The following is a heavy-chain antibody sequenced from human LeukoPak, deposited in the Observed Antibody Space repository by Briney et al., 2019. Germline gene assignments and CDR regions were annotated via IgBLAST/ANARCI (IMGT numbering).Heavy chain of an antibody. CDR1: GFTFSSYG. D-gene: IGHD7-27*01. CDR2: ISGSGDST. CDR3: ARDSIHGGLGKDY. J-gene: IGHJ4*02. V-gene: IGHV3-23*01. Sequence: GGTLRLSCAASGFTFSSYGMTWVRQAPGKGLEWVSTISGSGDSTYYADSVKGRFTISRDNAKNTLYLQMNSLRAEDTAVYYCARDSIHGGLGKDYWGQGTLVTVSS.